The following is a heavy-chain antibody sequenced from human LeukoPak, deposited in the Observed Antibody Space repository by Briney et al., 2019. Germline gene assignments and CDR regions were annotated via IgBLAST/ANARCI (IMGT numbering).Heavy chain of an antibody. J-gene: IGHJ3*02. CDR2: IKQDGSEK. Sequence: PGGTLRLSCAASGFTFSSYWMSWVRQAPGKGLEWVANIKQDGSEKYYVDSVKGRFTISRDNAKNSLYLQMNSLRAEDTAVYYCARDFYYDSSGYLGAFDIWGQGTMVTVSS. CDR1: GFTFSSYW. V-gene: IGHV3-7*01. CDR3: ARDFYYDSSGYLGAFDI. D-gene: IGHD3-22*01.